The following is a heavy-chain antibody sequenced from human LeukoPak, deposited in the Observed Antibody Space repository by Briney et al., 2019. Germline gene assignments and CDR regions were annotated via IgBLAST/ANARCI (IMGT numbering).Heavy chain of an antibody. CDR3: ARLHGELLSFDY. CDR2: INHSGTT. CDR1: GESFSGYY. Sequence: SETLSLTCAAHGESFSGYYWTWIRQPPGKGLEWIGHINHSGTTNYNPSLKSRVTISVDTSKNQFSLKLSSVTAADTAVYYCARLHGELLSFDYWGQGTLVTVSS. V-gene: IGHV4-34*01. D-gene: IGHD1-26*01. J-gene: IGHJ4*02.